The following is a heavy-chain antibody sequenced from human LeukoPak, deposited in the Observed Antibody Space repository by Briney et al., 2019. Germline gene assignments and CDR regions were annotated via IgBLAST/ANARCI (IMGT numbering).Heavy chain of an antibody. CDR1: GGSISSYY. Sequence: PPETLSLTCTVSGGSISSYYWSWIRQPPGKGLEWIGYIYYSGSTNYNPSLKSRVTISVDTSKNQFSLRLNSVTAADTAVYYCARSRAFNSGAFDPWGQGSLVTVSS. D-gene: IGHD1-26*01. V-gene: IGHV4-59*01. CDR3: ARSRAFNSGAFDP. J-gene: IGHJ5*02. CDR2: IYYSGST.